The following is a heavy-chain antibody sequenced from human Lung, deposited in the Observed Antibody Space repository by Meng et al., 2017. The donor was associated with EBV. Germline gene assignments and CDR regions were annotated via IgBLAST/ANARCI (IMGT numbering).Heavy chain of an antibody. D-gene: IGHD4-23*01. Sequence: EVCVVWAGCRLINPGGSLRLYCASSCFTVRQAWMDWVRQAPGKGLEWVGRIKSKPEGGKTDYAAHVQGRFTISRDDSKHRLYLQMNSLKTEDTAVYYCTRWSYGGTAYWGQGTLVTVSS. J-gene: IGHJ4*02. V-gene: IGHV3-15*01. CDR2: IKSKPEGGKT. CDR1: CFTVRQAW. CDR3: TRWSYGGTAY.